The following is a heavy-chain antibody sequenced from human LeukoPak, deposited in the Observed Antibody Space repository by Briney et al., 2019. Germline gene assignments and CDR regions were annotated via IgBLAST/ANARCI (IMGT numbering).Heavy chain of an antibody. J-gene: IGHJ4*02. V-gene: IGHV3-74*01. D-gene: IGHD3-22*01. CDR3: AVGPYDSSGYYTI. CDR1: GFTFSSYW. Sequence: GGSLRLSCAASGFTFSSYWMHWVRQAPGKGLVWVSRINSDGSSTSYADSVKGRFTISRDNAKNTLYLQMNSLRAEDTAVYYCAVGPYDSSGYYTIWGQGTLVTVSS. CDR2: INSDGSST.